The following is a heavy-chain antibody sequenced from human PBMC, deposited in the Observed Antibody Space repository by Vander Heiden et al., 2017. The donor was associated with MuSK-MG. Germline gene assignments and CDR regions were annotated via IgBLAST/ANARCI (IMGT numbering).Heavy chain of an antibody. CDR3: AKGSYYDILTGSDIDY. Sequence: QVQLVESGGGVVQPGRSLRLSFSASCFTFSSEGRHRVRQAPGKGLEWVAVISYDGSNKYYADSVKGRFTISRDNSKNTLYLQMNSLRAEDTAVYYCAKGSYYDILTGSDIDYWGQGTLVTVSS. D-gene: IGHD3-9*01. V-gene: IGHV3-30*18. CDR1: CFTFSSEG. CDR2: ISYDGSNK. J-gene: IGHJ4*02.